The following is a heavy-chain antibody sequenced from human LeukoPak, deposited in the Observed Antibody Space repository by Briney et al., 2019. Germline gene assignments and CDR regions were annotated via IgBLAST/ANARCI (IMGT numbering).Heavy chain of an antibody. J-gene: IGHJ4*02. V-gene: IGHV3-74*01. D-gene: IGHD4-17*01. CDR1: GFTFRSYW. CDR3: ARDPFYGDADFDY. Sequence: GGSLRLSCVASGFTFRSYWMHWVRQAPGKGLVWVSRINSDGSSTNYADSVKGRFTISRDNAKNMVYLQMNSLRAEDTAVYYCARDPFYGDADFDYWGQGTLVTVSS. CDR2: INSDGSST.